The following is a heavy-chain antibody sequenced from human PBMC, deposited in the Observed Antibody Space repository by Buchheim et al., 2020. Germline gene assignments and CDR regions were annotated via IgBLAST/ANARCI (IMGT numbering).Heavy chain of an antibody. CDR1: GYTFTSYY. J-gene: IGHJ4*02. CDR2: INPSAGST. V-gene: IGHV1-46*01. CDR3: ARAASSGRRFDY. D-gene: IGHD1-26*01. Sequence: QVQLVQSGAEVKEPGASVKVSCKASGYTFTSYYMHWVRQAPGQGLEWMGVINPSAGSTTYAQKFQGRLTMTRDTSTTHAYMEVGSLRVEDTAVYFCARAASSGRRFDYWGQGT.